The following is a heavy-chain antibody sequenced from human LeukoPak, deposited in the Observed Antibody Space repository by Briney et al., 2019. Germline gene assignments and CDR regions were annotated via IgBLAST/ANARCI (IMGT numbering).Heavy chain of an antibody. D-gene: IGHD6-19*01. CDR3: ARDGLTLAVAAPFDY. CDR1: GYTFTSYG. J-gene: IGHJ4*02. Sequence: ASVKVSCKASGYTFTSYGISWVRQAPGQGLEWMGWISAYNGNTNYAQKLQGRVTMTTDTSTSTAYMELRSLRSDDTAVYYCARDGLTLAVAAPFDYWGQGTLVTVSS. V-gene: IGHV1-18*01. CDR2: ISAYNGNT.